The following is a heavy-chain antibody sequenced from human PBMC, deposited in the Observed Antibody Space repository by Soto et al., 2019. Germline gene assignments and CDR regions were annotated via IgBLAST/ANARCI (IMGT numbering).Heavy chain of an antibody. D-gene: IGHD3-3*01. Sequence: EVQLSESGGGLVQPWGSLRLSCAASGFAVSGYAMSWARQAPGKGLEWVSSVSESGLGTYYADSVKGRFTISRDASTNTVYLQMNGLTVEDTAVYFCARDKYDRDIDHWFSEFWGPGTLVSVSS. CDR3: ARDKYDRDIDHWFSEF. CDR2: VSESGLGT. CDR1: GFAVSGYA. V-gene: IGHV3-23*01. J-gene: IGHJ4*02.